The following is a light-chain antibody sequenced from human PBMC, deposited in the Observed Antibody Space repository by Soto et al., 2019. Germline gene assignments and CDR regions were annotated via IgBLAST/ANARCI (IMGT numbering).Light chain of an antibody. CDR1: QSVRSN. CDR2: GAS. V-gene: IGKV3-15*01. CDR3: QQYDNWPLP. J-gene: IGKJ4*01. Sequence: EVVMTQSPATLSVSPGEGATLSCRASQSVRSNLAWYQKKPGQSHRLLIYGASTGATAVPARFSGSGSGTEVTLPISSLQSEGFALSYCQQYDNWPLPFGGRTQVAIK.